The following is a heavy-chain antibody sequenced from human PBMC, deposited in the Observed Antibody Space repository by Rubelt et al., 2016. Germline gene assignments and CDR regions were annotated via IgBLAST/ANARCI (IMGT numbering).Heavy chain of an antibody. D-gene: IGHD3-3*01. CDR2: ISSSSNSM. Sequence: GLVQPGGSLRLSCAASGFTFSSYSMNWVRQAPGKGPEWVSHISSSSNSMYYADSVKGRFTISRDNSKNTLYLQMNSLRAEDTAIYYCAKWLEWAYGMDVWGQGTTVTVSS. CDR3: AKWLEWAYGMDV. V-gene: IGHV3-48*01. CDR1: GFTFSSYS. J-gene: IGHJ6*02.